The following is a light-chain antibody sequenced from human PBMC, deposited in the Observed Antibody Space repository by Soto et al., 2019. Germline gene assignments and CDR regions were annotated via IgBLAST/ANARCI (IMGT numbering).Light chain of an antibody. J-gene: IGKJ4*01. Sequence: VVSTQSPATLSVSPGEGVTLSCRASQGIGDTLAWYQHKPGQTPRLLIYDTSTRATGVPARFSGSGSGTDFTLTISSLQPEDFATYYCQQFNNYPLTFGGGTKVDIK. V-gene: IGKV3-15*01. CDR2: DTS. CDR3: QQFNNYPLT. CDR1: QGIGDT.